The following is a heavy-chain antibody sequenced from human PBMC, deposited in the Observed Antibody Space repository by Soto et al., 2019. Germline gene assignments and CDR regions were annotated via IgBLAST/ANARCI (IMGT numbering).Heavy chain of an antibody. D-gene: IGHD2-8*01. J-gene: IGHJ6*03. CDR1: GYTFTSYD. CDR2: MNPNSGNT. CDR3: ARVIISNGGYYYYYYVDV. Sequence: ASVKVSCKASGYTFTSYDINWVRQATGQGLEWMGWMNPNSGNTGYAQKFQGRVTMTRNTSISTAYMELSSLRSEDTAVYYCARVIISNGGYYYYYYVDVWGKGTTVTVSS. V-gene: IGHV1-8*01.